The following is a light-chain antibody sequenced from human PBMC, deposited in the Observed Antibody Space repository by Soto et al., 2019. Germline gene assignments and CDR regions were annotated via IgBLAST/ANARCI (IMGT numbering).Light chain of an antibody. J-gene: IGLJ1*01. CDR3: CSNAGARPYV. CDR2: DVS. Sequence: QSALTQPRSVSGSPGQSVTISCTGTSSDVGGYNFVTWYQQHPGKAPKLMIYDVSKRPSGVPDRFSGSKSGNTASLTISGLQAEDEADYYCCSNAGARPYVLGTRTKLTVL. CDR1: SSDVGGYNF. V-gene: IGLV2-11*01.